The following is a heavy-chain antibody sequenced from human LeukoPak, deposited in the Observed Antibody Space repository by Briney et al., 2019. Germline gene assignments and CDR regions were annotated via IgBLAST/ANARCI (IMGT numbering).Heavy chain of an antibody. CDR1: GFTFSSYA. CDR3: ARDRRGSGSSFDY. D-gene: IGHD3-10*01. V-gene: IGHV3-30*04. J-gene: IGHJ4*02. CDR2: ISYDGSNK. Sequence: GGSLRLSCAVSGFTFSSYAMHWVRQAPGKGLEWVAVISYDGSNKYYADSVKGRFTISRDNSKNTLYLQMNSLRAEDTAVYYCARDRRGSGSSFDYWGQGTLVTVSS.